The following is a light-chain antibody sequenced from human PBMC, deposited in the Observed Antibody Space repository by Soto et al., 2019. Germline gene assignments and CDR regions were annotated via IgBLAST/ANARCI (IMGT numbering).Light chain of an antibody. CDR1: SSDVGGYNY. Sequence: QSVLTQPASVSGSPGQSITISCTGTSSDVGGYNYVSWYQQHPGKAPKLMIYDVSNRPSGVSDRVSGSKSGNTASLTSSGLKAEDEADYYCSSYTSSTTRVVFGEGTKLTVL. CDR3: SSYTSSTTRVV. J-gene: IGLJ2*01. CDR2: DVS. V-gene: IGLV2-14*01.